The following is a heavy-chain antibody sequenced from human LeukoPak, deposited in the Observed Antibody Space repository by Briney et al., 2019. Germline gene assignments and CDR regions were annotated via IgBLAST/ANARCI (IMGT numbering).Heavy chain of an antibody. J-gene: IGHJ5*02. V-gene: IGHV3-30-3*01. CDR1: GFTFSSYA. D-gene: IGHD6-19*01. CDR3: ARGPPRVSGWYGWFDP. Sequence: PGGSLRLSCAASGFTFSSYAMHWVRQTPGKGLEWVAVISYDGSNKYYADSVKGRFTISRDNSKNTLYLQMNSLRAEDTAVYYCARGPPRVSGWYGWFDPWGQGTLVTVSS. CDR2: ISYDGSNK.